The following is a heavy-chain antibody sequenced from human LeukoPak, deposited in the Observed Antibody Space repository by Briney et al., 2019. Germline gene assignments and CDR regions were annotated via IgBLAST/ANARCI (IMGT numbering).Heavy chain of an antibody. V-gene: IGHV4-39*01. Sequence: PSETLSLTCSVSGGSISNSRYYWGWLRQPPGKGLEWIGSIYYSGATNSNPSLKSRLTISVDTSKNQFSLKLSSVTAADTAVYYCARHGSEGGSGIYRTFDIWGQGTMVTVSS. CDR3: ARHGSEGGSGIYRTFDI. CDR1: GGSISNSRYY. D-gene: IGHD3-10*01. CDR2: IYYSGAT. J-gene: IGHJ3*02.